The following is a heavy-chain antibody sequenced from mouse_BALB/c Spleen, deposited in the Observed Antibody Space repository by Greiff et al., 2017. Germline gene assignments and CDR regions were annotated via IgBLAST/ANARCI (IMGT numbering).Heavy chain of an antibody. CDR1: GYTFTTYP. CDR3: ARGVYYDYGDGDYYAMDY. Sequence: VKLVESGAELVKPGASVKMSCKAFGYTFTTYPIEWMKQNHGKSLEWIGNFHPYNDDTKYNEKFKGKAKLTVEKSSSTVYLELSRLTSDDSAVYYCARGVYYDYGDGDYYAMDYWGQGTSVTVSS. D-gene: IGHD2-4*01. V-gene: IGHV1-47*01. J-gene: IGHJ4*01. CDR2: FHPYNDDT.